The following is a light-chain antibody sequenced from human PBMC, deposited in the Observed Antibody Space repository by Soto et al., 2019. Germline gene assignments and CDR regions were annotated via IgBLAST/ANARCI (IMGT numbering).Light chain of an antibody. CDR1: QSVFSSSTNKNY. V-gene: IGKV4-1*01. CDR2: WAS. J-gene: IGKJ5*01. CDR3: QQYHSDPIT. Sequence: DIVMTQSPDSLAVSLGERATINCKSSQSVFSSSTNKNYLAWFQQKPGQPPKLLISWASTRKSGVPDRFSGSGSGTDFTLTITSLQAEDVAVYYCQQYHSDPITFGQGTRL.